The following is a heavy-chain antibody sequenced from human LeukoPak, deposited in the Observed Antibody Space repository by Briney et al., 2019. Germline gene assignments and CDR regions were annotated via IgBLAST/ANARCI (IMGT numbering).Heavy chain of an antibody. CDR2: ISSGSSTI. D-gene: IGHD5-18*01. V-gene: IGHV3-48*04. Sequence: GGSLRLSCAASGFTFSSYSMNWVRQAPGKGLEWVSYISSGSSTIYYADSVKGRFTISRDNAKNSLYLQMNSLRAEDTAVYYCARDQGCGYSYGWQSFDYWDQGTLVTVSS. J-gene: IGHJ4*02. CDR1: GFTFSSYS. CDR3: ARDQGCGYSYGWQSFDY.